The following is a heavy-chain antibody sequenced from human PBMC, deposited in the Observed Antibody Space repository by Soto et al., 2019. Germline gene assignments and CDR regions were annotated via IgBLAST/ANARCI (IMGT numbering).Heavy chain of an antibody. CDR2: ISSSGSTI. CDR3: ARDSRDVTGTTYGMDV. CDR1: GFTFSDYY. V-gene: IGHV3-11*01. Sequence: QVQLVESGGGLVKPGGSLRLSCAASGFTFSDYYMSWIRQAPGKGLDWVSYISSSGSTIYYADSVKGRFTISRDNAKNALYLQMNSLRAEDTAVYYCARDSRDVTGTTYGMDVWGQGTTVTVSS. J-gene: IGHJ6*02. D-gene: IGHD1-1*01.